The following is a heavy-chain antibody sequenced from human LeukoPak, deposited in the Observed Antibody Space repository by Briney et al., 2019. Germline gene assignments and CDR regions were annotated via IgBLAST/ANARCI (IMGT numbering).Heavy chain of an antibody. D-gene: IGHD6-19*01. CDR3: ARDQWLDY. Sequence: GGSLRLSCAASGFTFSGYIMNWVRQAPGKGLEWVSFISSTSNTIYYADSVKGRFTVSRDNAKSSLYLQMNSLGAEDTAVYYCARDQWLDYWGQGTLVTVSS. CDR2: ISSTSNTI. CDR1: GFTFSGYI. J-gene: IGHJ4*02. V-gene: IGHV3-48*01.